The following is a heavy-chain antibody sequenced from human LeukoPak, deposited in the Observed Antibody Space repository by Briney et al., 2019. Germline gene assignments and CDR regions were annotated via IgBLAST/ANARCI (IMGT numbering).Heavy chain of an antibody. Sequence: GGSLRLSCAASGFTFSSYAMSWVRQAPGKGLEWVSAISGSGGSTYYVDSVKGRFTISRDNSKNTLYLQMNSLRAEDTAVYYCAKDWGIDMGSSWYRYWGQGTLVTVSS. CDR3: AKDWGIDMGSSWYRY. V-gene: IGHV3-23*01. CDR2: ISGSGGST. J-gene: IGHJ4*02. CDR1: GFTFSSYA. D-gene: IGHD6-13*01.